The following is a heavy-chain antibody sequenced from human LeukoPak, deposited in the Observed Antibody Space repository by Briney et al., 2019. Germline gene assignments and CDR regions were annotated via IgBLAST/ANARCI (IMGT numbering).Heavy chain of an antibody. J-gene: IGHJ6*04. CDR2: IFNSGST. Sequence: SETLSLTCTVSGGSISSSKYYWGWIRQPPGKGLEWIGTIFNSGSTHYNPSLKSRVTISVDTSKNQFSLNLSSVTAADTAVYYCARGSLDVWGKGTTVTVSS. CDR3: ARGSLDV. CDR1: GGSISSSKYY. V-gene: IGHV4-39*01.